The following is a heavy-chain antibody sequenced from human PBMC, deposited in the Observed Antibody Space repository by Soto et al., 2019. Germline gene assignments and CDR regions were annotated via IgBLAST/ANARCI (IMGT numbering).Heavy chain of an antibody. Sequence: QVQLQVSGPGLVKPSETLSLTCAVSGGSISHYYWSWIRQPPGKGLEWIGYIADTGSTNYNASLRSRFTLAGDTSTNQFSLELRSVTAADTAVYYCTRRGGFPFALDTWGQGTMVTVSS. CDR2: IADTGST. D-gene: IGHD1-26*01. CDR3: TRRGGFPFALDT. J-gene: IGHJ3*02. V-gene: IGHV4-59*08. CDR1: GGSISHYY.